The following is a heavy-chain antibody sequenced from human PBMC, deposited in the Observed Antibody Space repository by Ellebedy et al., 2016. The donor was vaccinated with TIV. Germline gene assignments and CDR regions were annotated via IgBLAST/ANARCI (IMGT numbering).Heavy chain of an antibody. V-gene: IGHV3-33*01. J-gene: IGHJ2*01. CDR1: GFTFTSHG. CDR3: ARGYGGTSAYWYFDL. CDR2: IWNDGSTK. Sequence: GESLKISCAASGFTFTSHGMHWVRQAPGKGLEWVARIWNDGSTKYYVDSVKGRFTVSRDNSKNILYLQMSSLGAEDTAMYYCARGYGGTSAYWYFDLWGRGTLVTVSS. D-gene: IGHD4-23*01.